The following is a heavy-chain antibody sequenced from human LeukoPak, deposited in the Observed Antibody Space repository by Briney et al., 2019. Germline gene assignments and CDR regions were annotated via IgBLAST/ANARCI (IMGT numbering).Heavy chain of an antibody. Sequence: GASVKLSCKAFGYTFTGYWMHWVRQAPGQGPEWMGVISPSGGSTIYAQKFKGRVTLTRDMSTSTDYLELSSLRSEDTAVYYCARDHEPIVYFDWLLDPYYYYYMDVWGKGTTVTVSS. D-gene: IGHD3-9*01. J-gene: IGHJ6*03. CDR3: ARDHEPIVYFDWLLDPYYYYYMDV. CDR2: ISPSGGST. V-gene: IGHV1-46*01. CDR1: GYTFTGYW.